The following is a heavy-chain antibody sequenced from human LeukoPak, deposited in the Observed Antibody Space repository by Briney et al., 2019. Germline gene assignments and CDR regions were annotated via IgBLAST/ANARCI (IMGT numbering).Heavy chain of an antibody. CDR3: ARGYYDFWSGYHRHKYYLDY. V-gene: IGHV4-34*01. D-gene: IGHD3-3*01. J-gene: IGHJ4*02. CDR1: GGSFSGYY. CDR2: INHSGST. Sequence: SETLSLTCAVYGGSFSGYYWSWIRQPPGKGLEWIGEINHSGSTNYNPSLKSRVTISVDTSKNQFSLKLSSVTAADTAVYYCARGYYDFWSGYHRHKYYLDYWGQGTLVTVSS.